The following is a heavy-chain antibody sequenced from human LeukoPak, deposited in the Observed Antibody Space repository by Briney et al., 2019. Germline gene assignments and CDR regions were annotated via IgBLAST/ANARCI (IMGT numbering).Heavy chain of an antibody. V-gene: IGHV4-59*01. CDR2: IYYSGST. J-gene: IGHJ6*02. Sequence: SETLSLTCTVSGGSISSYYWSWIRQPPGKGLEWIGYIYYSGSTNYNPSLKSRVTISVDTSKNQFSLKLSSVTAADTAVYYCAGGIYYDSSGYLSYYPYGMDVWGQGTTVTVSS. CDR3: AGGIYYDSSGYLSYYPYGMDV. D-gene: IGHD3-22*01. CDR1: GGSISSYY.